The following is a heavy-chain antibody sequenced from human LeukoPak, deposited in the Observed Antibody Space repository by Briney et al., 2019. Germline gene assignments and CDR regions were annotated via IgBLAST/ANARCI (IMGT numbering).Heavy chain of an antibody. J-gene: IGHJ4*02. Sequence: GRSLRLSCAASGFTFDDYAMHWVRQAPGKGLEWVSGISWNSGSIGYADSVKGRFTISRDNAKNSLYLQMNSLRAEDTAVYYCARDSTWIQLWSTVDYWGQGTLVTVSS. CDR2: ISWNSGSI. CDR1: GFTFDDYA. V-gene: IGHV3-9*01. CDR3: ARDSTWIQLWSTVDY. D-gene: IGHD5-18*01.